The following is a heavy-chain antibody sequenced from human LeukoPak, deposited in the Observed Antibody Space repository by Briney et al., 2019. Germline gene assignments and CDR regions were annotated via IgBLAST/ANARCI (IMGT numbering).Heavy chain of an antibody. Sequence: GGSLRLFCAASGFTFSSYWMHWVRQLPGKGLVWVSVIYSGGSTYYADSVKGRFTISRDNSKNTLYLQMNSLRAEDTAVYYCARRGIVGDYWGQGTLVTVSS. CDR2: IYSGGST. CDR1: GFTFSSYW. J-gene: IGHJ4*02. D-gene: IGHD1-26*01. V-gene: IGHV3-66*04. CDR3: ARRGIVGDY.